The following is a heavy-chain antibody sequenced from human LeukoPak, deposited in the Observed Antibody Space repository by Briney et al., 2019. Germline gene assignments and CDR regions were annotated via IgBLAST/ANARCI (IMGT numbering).Heavy chain of an antibody. CDR3: ARAYCSSNTCYAPDY. CDR2: ISGSGGST. V-gene: IGHV3-23*01. J-gene: IGHJ4*02. CDR1: GFTFSSYA. Sequence: GGSLRLSCAATGFTFSSYAMSWVRQAPGKGLEWVSGISGSGGSTYYTDSVKGRFTISRDNSKNTLYLQMNSLRAEDTAVYHCARAYCSSNTCYAPDYWGQGTLVTVSS. D-gene: IGHD2-2*01.